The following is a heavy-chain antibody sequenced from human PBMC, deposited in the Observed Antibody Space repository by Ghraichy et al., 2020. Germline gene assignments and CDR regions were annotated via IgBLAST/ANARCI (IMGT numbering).Heavy chain of an antibody. J-gene: IGHJ6*02. CDR2: KKHDGSEK. Sequence: GGSLRLSCAASGFTFSSYWMYWFLQAPGKGLEWGANKKHDGSEKYYVESMKGRFTVSRDNVNNSLYMQMNSLRAEDTAVYYCARGNFGDYLWGSYRYYYDGMDVWGQGTTVTVSS. CDR3: ARGNFGDYLWGSYRYYYDGMDV. CDR1: GFTFSSYW. V-gene: IGHV3-7*04. D-gene: IGHD3-16*02.